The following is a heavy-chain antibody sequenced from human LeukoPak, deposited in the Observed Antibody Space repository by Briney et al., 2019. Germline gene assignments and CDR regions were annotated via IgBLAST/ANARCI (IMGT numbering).Heavy chain of an antibody. Sequence: PSETLSLTCTVSGGSISTYYWTWIRQPPGKGLEWIGYIQYRGNADYNPSLKSRVTLSVDTSNNQCSLRLSSVTAADTAMYYCARVGSLTTFDWGQGTLVTVSS. D-gene: IGHD4-17*01. J-gene: IGHJ4*02. CDR1: GGSISTYY. CDR3: ARVGSLTTFD. CDR2: IQYRGNA. V-gene: IGHV4-59*01.